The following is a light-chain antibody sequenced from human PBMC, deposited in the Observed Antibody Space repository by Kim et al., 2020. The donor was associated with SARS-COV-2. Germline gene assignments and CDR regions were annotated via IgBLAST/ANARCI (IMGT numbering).Light chain of an antibody. J-gene: IGLJ2*01. CDR1: KLGDKY. Sequence: SYELTQPPSVSVSPGQTASITCSGDKLGDKYACWYQQRPGQSPILVIYEDTKRPSGIPERFSGSNSGNTATLTISGTQAMDEADYYCQAWDSSSSWNVVFGGVTKLTVL. CDR2: EDT. CDR3: QAWDSSSSWNVV. V-gene: IGLV3-1*01.